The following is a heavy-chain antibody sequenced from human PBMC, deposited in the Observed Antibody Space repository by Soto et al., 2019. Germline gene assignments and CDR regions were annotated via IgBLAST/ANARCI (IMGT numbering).Heavy chain of an antibody. J-gene: IGHJ6*02. V-gene: IGHV4-4*07. CDR2: VSTNGAT. D-gene: IGHD3-9*01. CDR1: GGSISSYY. CDR3: ARADYEILTGSYAMDV. Sequence: WETLSLTCTVSGGSISSYYWSWIRQPAGKGLEWIGRVSTNGATNYNPSLESRVTMSVDTSKNQFSLKLTSVTAADTAVYCCARADYEILTGSYAMDVWGQGTTVTVSS.